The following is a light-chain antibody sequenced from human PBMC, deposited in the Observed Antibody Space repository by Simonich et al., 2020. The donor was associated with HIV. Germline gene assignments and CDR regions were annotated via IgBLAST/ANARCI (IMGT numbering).Light chain of an antibody. V-gene: IGLV1-47*01. J-gene: IGLJ3*02. CDR1: SSNIGTNY. CDR2: RNN. Sequence: QSVLTQPTSASGTPGQRVTISCSVSSSNIGTNYGYWSQQFPGTAPKLLIYRNNQRPSGVPDRFSGAKSGTSASLAISGLQSEDEADYYCAAWDDSLNGWVFGGGTKLTVL. CDR3: AAWDDSLNGWV.